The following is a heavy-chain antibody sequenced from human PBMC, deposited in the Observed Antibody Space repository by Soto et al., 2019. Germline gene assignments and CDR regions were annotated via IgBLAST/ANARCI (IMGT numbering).Heavy chain of an antibody. CDR3: ARGLVNDPHAPYYSSSSIHFDY. Sequence: KPSETLSLTCAVYGGSFSGYYWSWIRQPPGKGLEWIGEINHSGSTNYNPSLKSRVTISVDTSMNQFSLKLSSVTAADTAVYYCARGLVNDPHAPYYSSSSIHFDYWGQGTLVTVSS. CDR2: INHSGST. CDR1: GGSFSGYY. V-gene: IGHV4-34*01. J-gene: IGHJ4*02. D-gene: IGHD6-6*01.